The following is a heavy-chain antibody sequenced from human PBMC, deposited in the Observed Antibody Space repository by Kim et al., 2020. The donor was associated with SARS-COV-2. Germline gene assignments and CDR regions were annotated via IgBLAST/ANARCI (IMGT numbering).Heavy chain of an antibody. J-gene: IGHJ6*02. CDR1: GFTFSGSA. CDR2: IRSKANSYAT. D-gene: IGHD6-19*01. Sequence: GGSLRLSCAASGFTFSGSAMHWVRQASGKGLEWVGRIRSKANSYATAYAASVKGRFTISRDDSKNTAYLQMNSLKTEDTAVYYCTRQGRQWLPRGGYYYYGMDVWGQGTTVTVSS. CDR3: TRQGRQWLPRGGYYYYGMDV. V-gene: IGHV3-73*01.